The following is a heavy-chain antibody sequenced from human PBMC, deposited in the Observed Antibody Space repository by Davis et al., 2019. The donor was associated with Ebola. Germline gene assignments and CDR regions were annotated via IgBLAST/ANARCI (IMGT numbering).Heavy chain of an antibody. V-gene: IGHV4-39*07. Sequence: MPSETLSLTCTVSGGSISSSSYYWGWIRQPPGKGLEWIGSIYYSGSTNYNPSLKSRVTISVDTSKNQFSLKLSSVTAADTAVYFCARGDLRFDPWGQGTLVTVSS. CDR3: ARGDLRFDP. CDR2: IYYSGST. J-gene: IGHJ5*02. CDR1: GGSISSSSYY.